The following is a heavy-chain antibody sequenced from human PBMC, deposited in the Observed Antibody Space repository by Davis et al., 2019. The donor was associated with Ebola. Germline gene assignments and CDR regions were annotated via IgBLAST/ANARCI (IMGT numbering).Heavy chain of an antibody. D-gene: IGHD3-22*01. V-gene: IGHV3-7*01. CDR1: GFTFSSYW. CDR2: IKQDGSEK. J-gene: IGHJ5*02. Sequence: GGSLRLSCAASGFTFSSYWMSWVRQAPGKGLEWVANIKQDGSEKYYVDSVKGRFTISRDNAKNTLYLQMNSLRAEDTAVYYCAKAGPASSGYEDGWFDPWGQGTLVTVSS. CDR3: AKAGPASSGYEDGWFDP.